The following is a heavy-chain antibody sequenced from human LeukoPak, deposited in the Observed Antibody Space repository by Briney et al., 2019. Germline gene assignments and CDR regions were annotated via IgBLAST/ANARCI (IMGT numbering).Heavy chain of an antibody. CDR2: INPNSGGT. CDR1: GYTFTGYY. V-gene: IGHV1-2*02. Sequence: ASVKVSCKASGYTFTGYYIHGVRQAPGQGLEWMGWINPNSGGTNYAQKFQGRVTMTRDTSISTAYMELSRLRSDDAAVYYCARVFQKQLSDYWGEGSLVTVSS. CDR3: ARVFQKQLSDY. J-gene: IGHJ4*02. D-gene: IGHD6-13*01.